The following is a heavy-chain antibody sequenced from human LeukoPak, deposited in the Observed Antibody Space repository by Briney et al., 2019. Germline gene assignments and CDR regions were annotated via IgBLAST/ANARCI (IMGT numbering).Heavy chain of an antibody. CDR3: AREASTYAPSGPFYFDS. CDR2: ISRSGDTK. D-gene: IGHD6-25*01. CDR1: GLTFNNYE. J-gene: IGHJ4*02. V-gene: IGHV3-48*03. Sequence: GGSLRLSCAASGLTFNNYEINWVRQAPGKGLEWMSDISRSGDTKYYADSVQGRFTISRDNAKNSVYLQMNSLRVEDTALYYCAREASTYAPSGPFYFDSWGQGTLVTVSS.